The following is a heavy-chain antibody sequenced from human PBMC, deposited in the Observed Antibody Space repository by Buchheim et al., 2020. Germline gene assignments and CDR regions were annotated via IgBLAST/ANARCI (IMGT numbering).Heavy chain of an antibody. CDR2: IKQDGSEK. V-gene: IGHV3-7*04. CDR1: GFTFSSYW. J-gene: IGHJ4*02. D-gene: IGHD6-25*01. CDR3: AGVHPDSSASATAVDY. Sequence: EVQLVESGGGLVQPGGSLRLSCAASGFTFSSYWMSWVRQAPGKGLEWVANIKQDGSEKYYVDSVKGRFTISRDNAKNSLYLKMNSLGAEDTAGYYCAGVHPDSSASATAVDYWGQGTL.